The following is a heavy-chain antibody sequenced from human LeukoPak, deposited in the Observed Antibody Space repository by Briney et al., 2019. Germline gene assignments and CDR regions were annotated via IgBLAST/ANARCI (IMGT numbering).Heavy chain of an antibody. CDR1: GFTFSDYY. D-gene: IGHD6-6*01. Sequence: GGSLRLSCAASGFTFSDYYMSWIRQAPGKGLEWVSYISNSGSAKYYADSVKGRFTISRDNAKNSVYLQMNSLRAEDTAVYFCARGSSKVAARNNCFAPGGKETLVTVSS. J-gene: IGHJ5*02. CDR2: ISNSGSAK. CDR3: ARGSSKVAARNNCFAP. V-gene: IGHV3-11*04.